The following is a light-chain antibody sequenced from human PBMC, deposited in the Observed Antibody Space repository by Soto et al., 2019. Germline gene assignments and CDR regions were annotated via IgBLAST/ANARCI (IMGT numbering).Light chain of an antibody. Sequence: DIQMTHSPSSLSASVGDRVTITCQASQDISNYLNWYQQKPGKAPKLLIYDASSLETGVPSRFSGSGSGTDFTFTISSLQPEDIATYFCQQYDNLPLTFGGGTQVEIK. CDR2: DAS. CDR1: QDISNY. V-gene: IGKV1-33*01. J-gene: IGKJ4*01. CDR3: QQYDNLPLT.